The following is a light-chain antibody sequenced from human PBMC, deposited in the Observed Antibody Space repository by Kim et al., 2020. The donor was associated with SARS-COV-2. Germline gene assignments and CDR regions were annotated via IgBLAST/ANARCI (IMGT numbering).Light chain of an antibody. J-gene: IGLJ3*02. Sequence: SSELTQDPAVSVALGQTVRIRCQGASVINYFVAWYQQKPGQAPVFVMYGRNNRASGIANRFSGSRSGDTASLIITGAQAEDEADYYCNSRDSSGHHGVFG. CDR3: NSRDSSGHHGV. CDR1: SVINYF. CDR2: GRN. V-gene: IGLV3-19*01.